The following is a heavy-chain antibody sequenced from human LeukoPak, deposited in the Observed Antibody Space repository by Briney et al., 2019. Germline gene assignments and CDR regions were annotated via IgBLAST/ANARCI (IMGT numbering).Heavy chain of an antibody. V-gene: IGHV4-34*01. CDR1: GGSFGGYY. D-gene: IGHD6-13*01. Sequence: SETLSLTCAVYGGSFGGYYWNWIRQPPGKGLEWIGGINHSGNTNYNPSLKSRVTISVDTSKNQFSLKLSSVTAADTAVYYCARHLGGSSWQPFDYWGQGTLVTVSS. J-gene: IGHJ4*02. CDR3: ARHLGGSSWQPFDY. CDR2: INHSGNT.